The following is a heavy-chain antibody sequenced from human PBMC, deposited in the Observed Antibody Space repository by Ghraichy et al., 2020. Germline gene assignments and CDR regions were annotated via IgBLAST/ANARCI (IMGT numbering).Heavy chain of an antibody. CDR1: GFTFSSYW. CDR3: AKTLSAIAADYWFDP. J-gene: IGHJ5*02. D-gene: IGHD6-13*01. CDR2: INSDGSSA. V-gene: IGHV3-74*01. Sequence: GGSLRLSCAASGFTFSSYWMHWVRQAPGKGLVWVARINSDGSSASYGDSVQGRFTISRDNVKKTMFLQMNSLRAEDTAVYYCAKTLSAIAADYWFDPWGQGTLVTVSS.